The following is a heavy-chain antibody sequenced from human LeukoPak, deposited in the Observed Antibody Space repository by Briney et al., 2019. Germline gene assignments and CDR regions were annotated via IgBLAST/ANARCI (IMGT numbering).Heavy chain of an antibody. V-gene: IGHV3-48*01. CDR1: GLTISSYS. Sequence: GGSLRLSCAASGLTISSYSMNWVRQAPGKGLQWVSYISSSSSTIYYADSVKGRFTISRDNAKNSLYLQMNRLGAEDTAIYYCVQDWAWGAFGYWGQGTLVTVSS. D-gene: IGHD7-27*01. CDR2: ISSSSSTI. CDR3: VQDWAWGAFGY. J-gene: IGHJ4*02.